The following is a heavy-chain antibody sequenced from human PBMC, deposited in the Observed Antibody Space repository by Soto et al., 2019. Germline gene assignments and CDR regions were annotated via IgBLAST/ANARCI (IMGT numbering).Heavy chain of an antibody. Sequence: QVQLQESGPGLVKPSQTLSLTCTVSGDSITSGGYYWSWIRQHPEKGLEWIGYIYYTGNTYYNASLKSRLIIAVDTSSNQFSLKLSSVTAADTAVYYCARVGISGSVAFDIWGQGTTVTVSS. D-gene: IGHD6-25*01. J-gene: IGHJ3*02. V-gene: IGHV4-31*03. CDR3: ARVGISGSVAFDI. CDR2: IYYTGNT. CDR1: GDSITSGGYY.